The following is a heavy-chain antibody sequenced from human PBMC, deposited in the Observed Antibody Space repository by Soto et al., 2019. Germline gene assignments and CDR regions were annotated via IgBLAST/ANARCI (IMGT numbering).Heavy chain of an antibody. CDR1: GGSISSGAYY. D-gene: IGHD3-22*01. Sequence: QVQLQESGPGLVKPSQTLSLTCTVSGGSISSGAYYWSWIRQHPGKGLELIGYIYYSGSTYYNPSLKSRLTISVDTSKNQCSLKLSSVTAADTAVYYCAIYDSSGSRGFQHWGQGTLVTVSS. J-gene: IGHJ1*01. CDR2: IYYSGST. V-gene: IGHV4-31*03. CDR3: AIYDSSGSRGFQH.